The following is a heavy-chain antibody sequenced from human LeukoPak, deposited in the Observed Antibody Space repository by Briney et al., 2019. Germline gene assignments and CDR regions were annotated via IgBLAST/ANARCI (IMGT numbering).Heavy chain of an antibody. CDR2: IYHSGIT. CDR1: GYSISSGYY. D-gene: IGHD4-17*01. Sequence: PSETLSLTCAVSGYSISSGYYWGWIRQPPGKGLEWIGSIYHSGITYYNPSLKSRVTISVDTSKNQFSLKLSSVTAADTAVYYCARPRGDYGFRWFDPWGQGTLVTVSS. CDR3: ARPRGDYGFRWFDP. V-gene: IGHV4-38-2*01. J-gene: IGHJ5*02.